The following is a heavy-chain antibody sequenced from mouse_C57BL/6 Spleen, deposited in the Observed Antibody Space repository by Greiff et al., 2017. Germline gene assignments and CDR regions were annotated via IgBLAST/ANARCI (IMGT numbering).Heavy chain of an antibody. D-gene: IGHD1-1*01. V-gene: IGHV5-17*01. CDR1: GFTFSDYG. Sequence: EVQVVESGGGLVKPGGSLKLSCAASGFTFSDYGMHWVRQAPEKGLEWVAYISSGSSTIYYADTVKGRFTISRDNAKTTLFLQMTSLRSEEQAMYYCARDYYYGSSYDCYFDAWGTGTTLTASS. CDR3: ARDYYYGSSYDCYFDA. CDR2: ISSGSSTI. J-gene: IGHJ1*02.